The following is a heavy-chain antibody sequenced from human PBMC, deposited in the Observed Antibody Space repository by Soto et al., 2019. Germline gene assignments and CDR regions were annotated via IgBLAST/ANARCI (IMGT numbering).Heavy chain of an antibody. Sequence: SETLSLTCTVSGGSISSYYWSWIRQPPGKGPEWIGYIYYSGSTNYNPSLKSRVTISVDTSKNQFSLKLSSVTAADTAVYYCARVVAAAGTGWFDPWGQGTLVTSPQ. CDR1: GGSISSYY. J-gene: IGHJ5*02. D-gene: IGHD6-13*01. CDR3: ARVVAAAGTGWFDP. CDR2: IYYSGST. V-gene: IGHV4-59*01.